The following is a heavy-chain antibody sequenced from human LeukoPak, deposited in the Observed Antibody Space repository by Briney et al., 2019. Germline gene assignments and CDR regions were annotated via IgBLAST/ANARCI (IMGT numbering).Heavy chain of an antibody. CDR2: IYTSGST. CDR1: GGSISSGSYY. Sequence: SETLSLTCTVSGGSISSGSYYWSWIRQPAGKGLEWIGRIYTSGSTNYNPSLKSRVTISVDTSKNQFSLKLSSVTAADTAVYYCARGTGSGSNFDYWGQGTLVTVSS. J-gene: IGHJ4*02. CDR3: ARGTGSGSNFDY. D-gene: IGHD3-10*01. V-gene: IGHV4-61*02.